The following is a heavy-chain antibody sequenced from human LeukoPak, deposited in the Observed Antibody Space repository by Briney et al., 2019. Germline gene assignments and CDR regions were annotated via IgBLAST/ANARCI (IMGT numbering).Heavy chain of an antibody. J-gene: IGHJ2*01. Sequence: SVTVSCKASGGTFSSYAISWVRQAPGQGREWMGRMIPILGMANYPQKLQGRVTITADTSTSTAYMELRSLRSDDTSVYYCARLQNPTVDRWYFDLWGRGTLVSVPS. D-gene: IGHD5-12*01. V-gene: IGHV1-69*04. CDR2: MIPILGMA. CDR1: GGTFSSYA. CDR3: ARLQNPTVDRWYFDL.